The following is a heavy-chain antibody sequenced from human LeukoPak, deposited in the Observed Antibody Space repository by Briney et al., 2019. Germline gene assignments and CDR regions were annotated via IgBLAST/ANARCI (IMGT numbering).Heavy chain of an antibody. CDR2: IFYSGST. CDR1: GGSISSSSYY. Sequence: ASETLSLTCTVSGGSISSSSYYWGWIRQPPGKGLEWIGSIFYSGSTYYNPSLKGRVTIFVDTSKNQFSLKLNSVTAADTAVSYCARFGGIAAAGTWGQGTLVTVSS. D-gene: IGHD6-13*01. CDR3: ARFGGIAAAGT. J-gene: IGHJ4*02. V-gene: IGHV4-39*01.